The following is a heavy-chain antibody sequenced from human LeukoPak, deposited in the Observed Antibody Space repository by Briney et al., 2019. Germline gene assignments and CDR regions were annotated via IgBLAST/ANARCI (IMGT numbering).Heavy chain of an antibody. CDR3: ARDETDYDILTGYSYYFDY. J-gene: IGHJ4*02. CDR2: ISSSSSYI. Sequence: PGGSLRLSCAASGFTFSSYSMNWVRQAPGKGLEWVSSISSSSSYIYYADSVKGRFTISRDNAKNSLYLQMNSLRAEDTAVYYCARDETDYDILTGYSYYFDYWGQGTLVTVSS. V-gene: IGHV3-21*01. CDR1: GFTFSSYS. D-gene: IGHD3-9*01.